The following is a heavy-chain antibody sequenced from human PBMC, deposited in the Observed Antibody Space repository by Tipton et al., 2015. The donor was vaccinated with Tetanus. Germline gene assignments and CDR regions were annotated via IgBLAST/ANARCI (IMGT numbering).Heavy chain of an antibody. CDR2: VQTGGRG. CDR3: AKDHARRPDAAMVAYYYYCGLAV. Sequence: VQLVQSGGGLVQPGGSLRLSCAASRLTVSENYMSWVRQAPGKELEWVSVVQTGGRGDFADSVKGRFTISRDKSKNTLYLQMNSRRAEASGVYYGAKDHARRPDAAMVAYYYYCGLAVWGQGTTVTVSS. V-gene: IGHV3-66*01. J-gene: IGHJ6*02. CDR1: RLTVSENY. D-gene: IGHD5-18*01.